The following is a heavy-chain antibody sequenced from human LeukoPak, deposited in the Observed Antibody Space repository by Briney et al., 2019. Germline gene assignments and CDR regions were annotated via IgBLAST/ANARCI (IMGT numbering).Heavy chain of an antibody. CDR1: GFTFGDYA. Sequence: GGSLRLSCTASGFTFGDYAMSWVRQAPGKGLEWVGFIRSKAYGGTTEYAASVKGRFTISRDDSKSIAYLQMNSLKTEDTAVYYCTREGEDSTHVEVVPYYFDYWGQGTLVTVSS. J-gene: IGHJ4*02. CDR2: IRSKAYGGTT. D-gene: IGHD3-3*01. V-gene: IGHV3-49*04. CDR3: TREGEDSTHVEVVPYYFDY.